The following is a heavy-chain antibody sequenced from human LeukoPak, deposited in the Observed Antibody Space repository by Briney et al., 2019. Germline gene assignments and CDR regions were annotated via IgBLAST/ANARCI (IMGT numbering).Heavy chain of an antibody. CDR3: ARAYSGYEAFDY. J-gene: IGHJ4*02. V-gene: IGHV1-2*02. D-gene: IGHD5-12*01. CDR2: INPNSGGR. Sequence: GASVKVSRKASGYTFTGYYIHWVRQAPGQGLEWMGWINPNSGGRNYAQKSQGRVTMTRDTSTTYMELSRLTSDDTAVYYCARAYSGYEAFDYWGQGTLVTVSS. CDR1: GYTFTGYY.